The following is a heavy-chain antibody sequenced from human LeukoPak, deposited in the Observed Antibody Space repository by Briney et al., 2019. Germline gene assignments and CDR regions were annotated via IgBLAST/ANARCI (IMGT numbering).Heavy chain of an antibody. Sequence: GGSLRLSCAASGFTFSNYWMCWVRQAPGKWLEWVANINEGGSEEYYVDSVKGRFTISRGNAENSLYLQMNSLRGEDTAVYYCARGRAAAFDNWGQGTLVTVSS. J-gene: IGHJ4*02. D-gene: IGHD6-13*01. CDR3: ARGRAAAFDN. CDR2: INEGGSEE. V-gene: IGHV3-7*03. CDR1: GFTFSNYW.